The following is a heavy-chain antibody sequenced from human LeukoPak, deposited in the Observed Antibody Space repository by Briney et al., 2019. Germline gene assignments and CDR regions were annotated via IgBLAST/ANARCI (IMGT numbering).Heavy chain of an antibody. Sequence: SETLSLTCSVSGYSIRSGYQWGRIRQPPGKGLEWIGYIYYSGSANYNPSLKSRVTISVDTSKNQFSLKLSSVTAADTAVYYCARVPPFEGIVVVPVMFDYWGQGTLVTVSS. CDR1: GYSIRSGYQ. J-gene: IGHJ4*02. CDR2: IYYSGSA. V-gene: IGHV4-61*01. D-gene: IGHD2-2*01. CDR3: ARVPPFEGIVVVPVMFDY.